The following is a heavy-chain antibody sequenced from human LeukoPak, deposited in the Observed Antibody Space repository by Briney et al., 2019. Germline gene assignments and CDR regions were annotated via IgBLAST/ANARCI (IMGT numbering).Heavy chain of an antibody. CDR1: GFTFSDAW. Sequence: GVSLRLSCAASGFTFSDAWMSWVRQAPGKGLEWVGHIKSNTFGGTTDYAAPVKGRFTISRDDSKNTLFLQMDSLKTGDTAVYYCSTEYYGSANFNFWGQGTLVTVSS. CDR2: IKSNTFGGTT. D-gene: IGHD3-10*01. J-gene: IGHJ4*02. CDR3: STEYYGSANFNF. V-gene: IGHV3-15*01.